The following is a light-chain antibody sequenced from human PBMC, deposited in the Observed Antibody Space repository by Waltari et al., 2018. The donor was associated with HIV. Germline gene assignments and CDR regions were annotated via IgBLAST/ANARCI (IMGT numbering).Light chain of an antibody. V-gene: IGKV3D-15*01. J-gene: IGKJ1*01. CDR3: QQYLDLPPWT. CDR1: QNIRVN. CDR2: AAS. Sequence: DIVMTQSPATLSVSPGETATLSCSASQNIRVNLAWYQQRHGQSPRLIIYAASSREPGIPARFSGRGSGTEFTLTITHLESDDSAFYYCQQYLDLPPWTFGQGTKVEI.